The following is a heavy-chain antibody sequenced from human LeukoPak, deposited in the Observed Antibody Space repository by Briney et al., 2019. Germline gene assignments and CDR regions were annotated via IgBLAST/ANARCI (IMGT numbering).Heavy chain of an antibody. CDR3: ARDYGGGWYQIDY. CDR1: GGSISSYY. CDR2: ISYSGST. V-gene: IGHV4-59*12. D-gene: IGHD6-13*01. Sequence: SETLSLTCTVSGGSISSYYWSWIRQPPGKGLEWIGYISYSGSTNYNPSLKSRLTISLDTSKRQFSLNLNSVTVADAALYYCARDYGGGWYQIDYWGQGTLVTVSS. J-gene: IGHJ4*02.